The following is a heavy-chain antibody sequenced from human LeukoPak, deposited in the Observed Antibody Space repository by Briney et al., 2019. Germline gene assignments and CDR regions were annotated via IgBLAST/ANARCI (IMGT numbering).Heavy chain of an antibody. J-gene: IGHJ3*02. CDR2: ISGSGGST. D-gene: IGHD6-19*01. Sequence: GGSLRLSCAASGFTFSSYAMSWVRQAPGKGLEWVSAISGSGGSTYYADSVKGRFTISRDNSKNTLYLQMNSLRAKDTAVYYCAKGGHSSGWYRNAFDIWGQGTMVTVSS. CDR3: AKGGHSSGWYRNAFDI. CDR1: GFTFSSYA. V-gene: IGHV3-23*01.